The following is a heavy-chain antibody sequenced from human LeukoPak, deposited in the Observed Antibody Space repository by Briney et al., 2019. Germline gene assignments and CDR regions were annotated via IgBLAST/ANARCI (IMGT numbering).Heavy chain of an antibody. V-gene: IGHV4-59*01. J-gene: IGHJ4*02. CDR1: GGSISSYY. Sequence: PSETLSLTCTVSGGSISSYYWSWIRQPPGKGLEWIGYIYYSGSTNYNPSLKSRVTISVDTSKNQFSLKLSSVTAADTAVYYCARARDGYNYGDIDYWGQGTLSPSPQ. D-gene: IGHD5-24*01. CDR2: IYYSGST. CDR3: ARARDGYNYGDIDY.